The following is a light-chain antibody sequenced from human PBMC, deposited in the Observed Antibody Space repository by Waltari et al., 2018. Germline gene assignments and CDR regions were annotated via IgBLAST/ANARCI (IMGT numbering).Light chain of an antibody. Sequence: EIVLTQSPATLSLSPGERATLSCRASQSVSSYLAWYQQKPGQAPRLLIYDASNRATGSPARFSGSGSGTDFTRTISSLEPEDFAVYYCQQRSNWPPGDLTFGGGTKVEIK. CDR2: DAS. CDR3: QQRSNWPPGDLT. J-gene: IGKJ4*01. V-gene: IGKV3-11*01. CDR1: QSVSSY.